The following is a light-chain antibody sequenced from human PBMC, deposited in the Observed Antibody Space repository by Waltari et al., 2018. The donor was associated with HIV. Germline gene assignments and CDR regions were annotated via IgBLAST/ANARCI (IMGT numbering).Light chain of an antibody. CDR2: GKN. J-gene: IGLJ3*02. V-gene: IGLV3-19*01. CDR1: SLTKYY. Sequence: SSELTQDPAVSVALGQTVRVTCQGDSLTKYYASWFQRKPGQAPLLVIYGKNKRPSGSPGRFSGSDSGITSALTITGAQAGDEADYCGYSRDTNGDHWVFGGGTKVTVL. CDR3: YSRDTNGDHWV.